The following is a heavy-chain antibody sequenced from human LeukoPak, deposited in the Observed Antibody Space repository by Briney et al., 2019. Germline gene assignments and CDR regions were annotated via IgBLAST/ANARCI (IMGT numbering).Heavy chain of an antibody. D-gene: IGHD6-19*01. Sequence: SETLSLTCTVSGGSISSSSYYWGWISQPPGKGLEWIGSIYYSGSTYYNPSLKSRVTISVDTSKNQFSLKLSSVTAADTAVYYCAREPYSSGWGGDAFDIWGQGTMVTVSS. CDR2: IYYSGST. V-gene: IGHV4-39*07. J-gene: IGHJ3*02. CDR3: AREPYSSGWGGDAFDI. CDR1: GGSISSSSYY.